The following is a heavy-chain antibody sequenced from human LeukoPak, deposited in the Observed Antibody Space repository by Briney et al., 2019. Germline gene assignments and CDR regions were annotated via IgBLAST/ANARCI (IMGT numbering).Heavy chain of an antibody. CDR3: AKEVVLGETNYYYYGMDV. CDR2: ISGSGGGA. D-gene: IGHD1-26*01. CDR1: GLNFRGYA. V-gene: IGHV3-23*01. J-gene: IGHJ6*02. Sequence: PGGSLRLSCAASGLNFRGYAMSWVRQAPGKGLEWVSAISGSGGGAHSAASVGVRFTISRDNSQNTLHLQMNSLRAEDTAVYYCAKEVVLGETNYYYYGMDVWGQGTTVTVSS.